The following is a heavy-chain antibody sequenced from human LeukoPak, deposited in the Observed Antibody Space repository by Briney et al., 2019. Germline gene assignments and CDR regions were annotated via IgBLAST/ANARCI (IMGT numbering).Heavy chain of an antibody. J-gene: IGHJ4*02. V-gene: IGHV4-4*07. CDR3: ARRRYGDSPFDY. Sequence: PSETLSLTCTVSGGSISSYYWSWIRQPAGKGLEWIGRIYTSGSTNYNPSLKSRVTISVDTSKNQFSLNLNSVTAADMAVYFCARRRYGDSPFDYWGQGTLVTVSS. CDR1: GGSISSYY. CDR2: IYTSGST. D-gene: IGHD4-17*01.